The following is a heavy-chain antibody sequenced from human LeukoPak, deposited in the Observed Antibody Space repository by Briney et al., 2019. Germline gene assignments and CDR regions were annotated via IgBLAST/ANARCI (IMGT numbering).Heavy chain of an antibody. D-gene: IGHD5-18*01. J-gene: IGHJ4*02. CDR3: ARDGGGYSVDY. V-gene: IGHV3-23*01. CDR1: GFTFSSYA. CDR2: ISGSGGST. Sequence: GGSLRLSCAASGFTFSSYAMSWVRQAPGKGLEWVSAISGSGGSTYYADSVKGRFTISRDNAKNSLNLQMNSLRAEDTAVYYCARDGGGYSVDYWGQGTLVTVSS.